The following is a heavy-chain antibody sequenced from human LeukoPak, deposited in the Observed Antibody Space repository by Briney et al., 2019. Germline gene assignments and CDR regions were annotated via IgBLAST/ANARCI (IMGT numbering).Heavy chain of an antibody. Sequence: EASVKVSCKTSGYTFTDFYIHWVRQAPGQGLEWMGWLKPDSADTKYVQKFQGRVTMTRDTSTTTAYMELSGLKSDDTAVYYCARRQSGYSGGRYTSHLAYWGQGTLVTVSS. J-gene: IGHJ4*02. CDR1: GYTFTDFY. CDR2: LKPDSADT. V-gene: IGHV1-2*02. D-gene: IGHD6-19*01. CDR3: ARRQSGYSGGRYTSHLAY.